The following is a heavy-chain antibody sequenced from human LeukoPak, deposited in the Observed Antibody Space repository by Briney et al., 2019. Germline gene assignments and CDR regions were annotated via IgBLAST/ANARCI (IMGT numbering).Heavy chain of an antibody. D-gene: IGHD3-3*01. CDR1: GYTFTSYD. CDR2: MNPNSGNT. V-gene: IGHV1-8*01. J-gene: IGHJ6*02. Sequence: ASVKVSCKASGYTFTSYDINWVRQATGQGLEWMGWMNPNSGNTGYAQKFQGRVTMTRNTSISTAYMELSSLRSEDTAVYYRARVGKRYYDFWSGYPYYYYGMDVWGQGTTVTVSS. CDR3: ARVGKRYYDFWSGYPYYYYGMDV.